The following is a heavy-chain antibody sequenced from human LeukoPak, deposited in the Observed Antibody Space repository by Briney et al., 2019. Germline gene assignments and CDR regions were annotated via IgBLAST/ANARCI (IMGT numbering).Heavy chain of an antibody. V-gene: IGHV1-69*05. CDR3: ARDIPFSRGYDY. D-gene: IGHD2-15*01. J-gene: IGHJ4*02. Sequence: SVKVSCKASGGTFSSYAISWVRQAPGQGLEWMGRIIPIFGTANYAQKFQGRVTITTDESTSTAYMELSSLRSEDTAVYYCARDIPFSRGYDYWGQGTLVTVSS. CDR2: IIPIFGTA. CDR1: GGTFSSYA.